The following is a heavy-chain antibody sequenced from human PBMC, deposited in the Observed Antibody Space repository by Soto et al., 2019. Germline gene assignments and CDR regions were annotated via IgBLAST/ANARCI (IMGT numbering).Heavy chain of an antibody. D-gene: IGHD4-17*01. J-gene: IGHJ4*02. Sequence: QVQLVQSGDEDKKPGSSVKLSCKASGGTFSSYTISWVRRAPGQGLEWMGRIIPILGIANYAQKFQGRVTITADKSTSTAYMELCSLRSEDTAVYYCAYSQRTTVTISCHWGQGTLVTVSS. CDR3: AYSQRTTVTISCH. V-gene: IGHV1-69*02. CDR2: IIPILGIA. CDR1: GGTFSSYT.